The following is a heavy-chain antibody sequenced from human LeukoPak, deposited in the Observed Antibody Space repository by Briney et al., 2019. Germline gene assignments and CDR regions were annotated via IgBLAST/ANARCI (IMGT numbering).Heavy chain of an antibody. Sequence: GGSLRLSCAASGFTFSTYRMSWVRRAPGKGLEWVANIKQDGSEKHYVDSVKGRFTISRDNAKNSLYLQMSSLRAEDTAVYYCTRVEETATTAAIIRKYSYYYYYMDVWGKGNTVTVSS. CDR3: TRVEETATTAAIIRKYSYYYYYMDV. V-gene: IGHV3-7*01. CDR1: GFTFSTYR. D-gene: IGHD4-11*01. J-gene: IGHJ6*03. CDR2: IKQDGSEK.